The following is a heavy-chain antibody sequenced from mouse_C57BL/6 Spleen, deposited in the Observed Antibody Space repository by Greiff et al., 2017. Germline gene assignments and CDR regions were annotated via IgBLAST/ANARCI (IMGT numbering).Heavy chain of an antibody. D-gene: IGHD1-1*01. CDR1: GYTFTSYW. CDR3: ARSLANFYAMDY. Sequence: VQLQQPGAELVKPGASVKLSCKASGYTFTSYWMHWVKQRPGQGLEWIGMIHPNSGSTNYNEKFKSKATLTVDKSSSTAYMQLSSLTSEDAAVYYCARSLANFYAMDYWGQGTSVTVSS. CDR2: IHPNSGST. J-gene: IGHJ4*01. V-gene: IGHV1-64*01.